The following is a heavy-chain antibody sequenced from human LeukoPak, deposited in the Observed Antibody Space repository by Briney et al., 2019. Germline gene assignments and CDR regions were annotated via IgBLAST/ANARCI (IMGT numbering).Heavy chain of an antibody. CDR2: MNPNSGNT. D-gene: IGHD2-15*01. J-gene: IGHJ4*02. Sequence: GASVKVSCKASGYTFTSYDINWVRQATGQGLEWVGWMNPNSGNTGYAQKFQGRVTMTRDTSISTAYMELSSLRSEDTAVYYCARRPRVSIAATGQKFDYWGQGTLVTVSS. CDR3: ARRPRVSIAATGQKFDY. V-gene: IGHV1-8*01. CDR1: GYTFTSYD.